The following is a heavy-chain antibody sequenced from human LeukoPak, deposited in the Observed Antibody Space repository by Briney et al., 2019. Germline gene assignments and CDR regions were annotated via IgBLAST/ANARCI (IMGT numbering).Heavy chain of an antibody. CDR1: GASISSSSYY. V-gene: IGHV4-39*07. Sequence: PSETLSLTCTVSGASISSSSYYWGWIRQPPGKGLEWIGEINHSGSTNYNPSLKSRVTISVDTSKNQFSLKLSSVTAADTAVYYCARGGRNWLIASYYYMDVWGKGTTVTVSS. J-gene: IGHJ6*03. CDR2: INHSGST. CDR3: ARGGRNWLIASYYYMDV. D-gene: IGHD3-9*01.